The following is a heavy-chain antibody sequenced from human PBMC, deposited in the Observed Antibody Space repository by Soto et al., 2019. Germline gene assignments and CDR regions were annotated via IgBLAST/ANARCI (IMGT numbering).Heavy chain of an antibody. CDR3: ATLKPFSGRYYFDY. J-gene: IGHJ4*02. CDR1: GGSISSYY. CDR2: IYYSGST. D-gene: IGHD3-10*01. V-gene: IGHV4-59*01. Sequence: SETLSLTCTVSGGSISSYYWSWIRQPPGKGLEWIGYIYYSGSTNYNPSLKSRVTISVDTSKNQFSLKLSSVTAADTAVYYCATLKPFSGRYYFDYWGQGTLVTVSS.